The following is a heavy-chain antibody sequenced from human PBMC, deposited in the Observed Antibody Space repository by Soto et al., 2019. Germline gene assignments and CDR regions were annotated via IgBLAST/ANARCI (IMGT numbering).Heavy chain of an antibody. Sequence: QVELVQSGAEMRRPGASVKVSCQTSGYDFTYYGITWVRQAPGQGLEWMGWISVYNSYAHSAQKFRGRVIMTTESTAKTAFLELPDLRSDDTAVYYCAKNNASSIDFWGQGTLVTVSS. CDR1: GYDFTYYG. V-gene: IGHV1-18*01. CDR2: ISVYNSYA. J-gene: IGHJ4*02. CDR3: AKNNASSIDF. D-gene: IGHD6-13*01.